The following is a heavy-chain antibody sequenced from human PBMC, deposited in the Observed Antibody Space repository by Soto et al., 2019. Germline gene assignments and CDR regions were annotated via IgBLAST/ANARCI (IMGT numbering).Heavy chain of an antibody. CDR3: ARRRKDGGYYYGMDV. CDR1: GYSFTSYW. V-gene: IGHV5-10-1*01. Sequence: GESLKISCKGSGYSFTSYWISWVRQMPGKGLEWMGRIDPSDSYTNYSPSFQGHVTISADKSISTAYLQWSSLKASDTAMYYCARRRKDGGYYYGMDVWGQGTTVTVSS. CDR2: IDPSDSYT. J-gene: IGHJ6*02.